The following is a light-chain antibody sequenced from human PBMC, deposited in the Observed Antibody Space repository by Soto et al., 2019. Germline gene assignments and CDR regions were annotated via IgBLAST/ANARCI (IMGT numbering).Light chain of an antibody. V-gene: IGKV1-9*01. CDR1: EDITNY. J-gene: IGKJ4*01. CDR2: DAS. Sequence: IDLTQSPACLSASVVDRVTVTCRASEDITNYLAWYQQKVGKAPKLLIYDASTLHSGVPSRFSGSGSGTDFTLTISGLQPEDFATYYCQQLTRYPSTFGGGTKVDI. CDR3: QQLTRYPST.